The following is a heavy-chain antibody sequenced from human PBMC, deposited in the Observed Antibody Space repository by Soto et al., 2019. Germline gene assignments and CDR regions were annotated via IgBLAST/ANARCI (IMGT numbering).Heavy chain of an antibody. J-gene: IGHJ5*02. Sequence: PGESLKISCMGSGYKVSTWHNFTSYWIAWVRQMPGEGLEWMGIIYPGDSDTRYSPSFQGQVTISADKSISTAYLQWSSLKASDTAMYYCARHNSMIVAHNWFDPWSQGTLVTVSS. CDR2: IYPGDSDT. CDR1: GYKVSTWHNFTSYW. V-gene: IGHV5-51*01. CDR3: ARHNSMIVAHNWFDP. D-gene: IGHD3-22*01.